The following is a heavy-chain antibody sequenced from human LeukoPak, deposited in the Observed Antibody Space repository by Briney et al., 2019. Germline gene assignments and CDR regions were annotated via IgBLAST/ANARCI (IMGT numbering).Heavy chain of an antibody. J-gene: IGHJ6*02. D-gene: IGHD6-13*01. CDR1: GFTFSSYS. CDR2: ISSSSSYV. Sequence: GGSLRLSCAASGFTFSSYSMNWVRQAPGKGLEWVSSISSSSSYVYYADSVKGRFTISRDNSKNTLYLQMNSLRAEDTAVYYCAKASGYSSSWHSGYYYGMDVWGQGTTVTVSS. V-gene: IGHV3-21*04. CDR3: AKASGYSSSWHSGYYYGMDV.